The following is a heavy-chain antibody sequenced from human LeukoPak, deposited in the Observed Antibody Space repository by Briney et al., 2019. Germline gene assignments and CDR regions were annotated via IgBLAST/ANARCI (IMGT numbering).Heavy chain of an antibody. J-gene: IGHJ4*02. CDR1: GGSISGYY. CDR2: LYYSGNT. D-gene: IGHD2-21*02. V-gene: IGHV4-59*08. CDR3: ARRSRTYCGGDCYAFDY. Sequence: KPSETLSLTCSVSGGSISGYYWSWIRQPPGRGLEWIGYLYYSGNTKYNPSLKSRVSMSVDTSNNQFSLQLRSVTAADTAVYYCARRSRTYCGGDCYAFDYWGQGSLVTVSS.